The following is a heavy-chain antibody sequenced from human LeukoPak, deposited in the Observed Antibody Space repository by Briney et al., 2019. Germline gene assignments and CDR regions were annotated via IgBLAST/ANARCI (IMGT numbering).Heavy chain of an antibody. CDR3: ARVLGTYYYGSGSPLFDY. D-gene: IGHD3-10*01. Sequence: PSETLSLTCTVSGGSISSSSYYWGWIRQPPGKGLEWIGSIYYSGSTYYNPSLKSRVTISVDTSKNQFSLKLSSVTAADTAVYYCARVLGTYYYGSGSPLFDYWGQGTLVTVSS. J-gene: IGHJ4*02. CDR2: IYYSGST. V-gene: IGHV4-39*07. CDR1: GGSISSSSYY.